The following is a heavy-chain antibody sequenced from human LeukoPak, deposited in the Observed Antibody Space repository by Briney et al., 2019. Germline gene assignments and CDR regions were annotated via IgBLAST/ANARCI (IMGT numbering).Heavy chain of an antibody. J-gene: IGHJ6*02. D-gene: IGHD5-18*01. V-gene: IGHV1-8*01. CDR3: ACYGYSYGYYYGMDV. CDR2: MNPNSGNT. CDR1: GYTFTIYD. Sequence: GASVTVSCTASGYTFTIYDINWVRQAPGQGLEWMGWMNPNSGNTGYAQKFQGRVTMTRNTSISTAYMELSSLRSEDTAVYYCACYGYSYGYYYGMDVWGQGTTVTVSS.